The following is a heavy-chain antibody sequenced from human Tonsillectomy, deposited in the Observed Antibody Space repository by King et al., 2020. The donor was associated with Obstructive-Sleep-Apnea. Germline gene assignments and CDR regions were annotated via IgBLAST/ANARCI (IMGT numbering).Heavy chain of an antibody. V-gene: IGHV5-51*01. CDR3: ARSSYDFLSGYYNWYFDL. Sequence: QLVQSGAEVKKPGESLKISCKGSGYSFTSYWIGWVRQMPGKGLEWMGSIYPGDSDTRYSPSFQGQINISADKSISTAYLEGSSLKASDTAMYYCARSSYDFLSGYYNWYFDLWGRGTLVTVSS. CDR2: IYPGDSDT. J-gene: IGHJ2*01. CDR1: GYSFTSYW. D-gene: IGHD3-9*01.